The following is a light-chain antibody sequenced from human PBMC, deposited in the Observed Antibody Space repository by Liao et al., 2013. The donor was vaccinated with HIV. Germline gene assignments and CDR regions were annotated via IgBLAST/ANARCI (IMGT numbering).Light chain of an antibody. CDR2: QDS. J-gene: IGLJ3*02. Sequence: SYELTQPPSVSVSPGQTASITCSGDKLEDKYACWYQQKPGQSPVVVIYQDSKRPSGIPERFSGSSSGTTVTLTISGAQVEDEADYYCYSAADNSWVFGGGTKLTVL. CDR1: KLEDKY. CDR3: YSAADNSWV. V-gene: IGLV3-1*01.